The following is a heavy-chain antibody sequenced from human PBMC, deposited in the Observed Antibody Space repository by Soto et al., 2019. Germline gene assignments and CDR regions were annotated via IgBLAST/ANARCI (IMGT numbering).Heavy chain of an antibody. CDR3: ARGNSGLWAFDV. V-gene: IGHV6-1*01. CDR2: TYYRSKWYT. D-gene: IGHD6-19*01. J-gene: IGHJ3*01. CDR1: GDSVSSNSAA. Sequence: SQTLSLTCAISGDSVSSNSAAWNWIRQSPSRGLEWLGRTYYRSKWYTDYALSVRSRININPDTSKNQFSLQLTSVTPEDAAVYYCARGNSGLWAFDVWGQGTMVTVSS.